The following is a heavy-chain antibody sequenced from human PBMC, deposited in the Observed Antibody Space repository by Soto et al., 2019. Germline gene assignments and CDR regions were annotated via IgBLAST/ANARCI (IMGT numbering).Heavy chain of an antibody. J-gene: IGHJ4*02. CDR1: GFTFSSYG. CDR2: ISYHGNDK. V-gene: IGHV3-30*03. D-gene: IGHD4-17*01. CDR3: AIALLPNTVTTCGS. Sequence: QVQLVESGGGVVQPGRSLRLSCAASGFTFSSYGMHWVRQAPGKGLEWVAVISYHGNDKYYADSVKGRFTISRDNFKSTLYLHMSSMRAEYTAISFCAIALLPNTVTTCGSWGQGTLVTVSS.